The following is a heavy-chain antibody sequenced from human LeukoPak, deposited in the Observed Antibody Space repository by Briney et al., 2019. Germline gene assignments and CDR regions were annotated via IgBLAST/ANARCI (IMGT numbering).Heavy chain of an antibody. V-gene: IGHV1-3*01. CDR3: ARVTMVRGVIRAFDI. J-gene: IGHJ3*02. D-gene: IGHD3-10*01. CDR2: INAGNGNT. Sequence: ASVKVSCKASGYTFTGYAMHWVRQAPGQRLEWMGWINAGNGNTKYSQKFQGRVTITRDTSASTAYMELSSLRSEDTAVYYCARVTMVRGVIRAFDIWGQGTMVTVPS. CDR1: GYTFTGYA.